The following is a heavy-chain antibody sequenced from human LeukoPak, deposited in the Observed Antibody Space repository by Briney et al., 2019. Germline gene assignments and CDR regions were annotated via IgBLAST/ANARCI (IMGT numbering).Heavy chain of an antibody. D-gene: IGHD1-14*01. CDR3: AKGLNWNHDYDMDV. J-gene: IGHJ6*02. Sequence: PGGSLRLSCAASGFTFSSYSMSRVRQAPGKGLEWVSVISGSGGSTYHADSVKGRFTISRDNSKNTLYLQMNSLRAEDTAVYYCAKGLNWNHDYDMDVWGQGTTVTVSS. CDR1: GFTFSSYS. V-gene: IGHV3-23*01. CDR2: ISGSGGST.